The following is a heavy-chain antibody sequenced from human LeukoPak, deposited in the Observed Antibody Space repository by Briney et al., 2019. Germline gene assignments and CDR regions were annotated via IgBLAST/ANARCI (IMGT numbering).Heavy chain of an antibody. V-gene: IGHV3-23*01. J-gene: IGHJ6*03. CDR3: AKSFEKYSSSSIDYYMDV. Sequence: GGSLRLSCADSGFTLSSYAMSWVRQAPGKGLEWVSGIRGSGGSTYYADSVKGRITISRDNSKNTLYLQMNSLRAEDTAVYYCAKSFEKYSSSSIDYYMDVWGKGTTVTVSS. CDR1: GFTLSSYA. CDR2: IRGSGGST. D-gene: IGHD6-6*01.